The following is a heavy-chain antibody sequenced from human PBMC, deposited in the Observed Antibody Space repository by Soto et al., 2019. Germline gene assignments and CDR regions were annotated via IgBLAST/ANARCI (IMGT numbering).Heavy chain of an antibody. Sequence: SSVNVARKTSGCTISRYSVSCLRQDHGQGLEWMGGIIPIFGTANYAQKFQGRVTITADKSTSTAYLELSSLRSEDTAVYYCARRVMATIPLAFSYYGMDVWGQGTTVTVSS. CDR1: GCTISRYS. V-gene: IGHV1-69*06. CDR3: ARRVMATIPLAFSYYGMDV. CDR2: IIPIFGTA. D-gene: IGHD2-21*01. J-gene: IGHJ6*02.